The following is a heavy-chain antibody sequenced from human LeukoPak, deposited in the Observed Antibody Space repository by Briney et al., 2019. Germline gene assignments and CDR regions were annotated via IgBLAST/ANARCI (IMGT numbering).Heavy chain of an antibody. J-gene: IGHJ3*02. Sequence: PSETLSLTCAVYGVSFIGYYWSWISQPPGKGLEWIGEINHSGSTNYNPSLKSRVTISLDTSKNQFSLKLSSVIAADTAVYYCARGGTGTFLDIWGQGTMVTVSS. V-gene: IGHV4-34*01. D-gene: IGHD1-7*01. CDR2: INHSGST. CDR3: ARGGTGTFLDI. CDR1: GVSFIGYY.